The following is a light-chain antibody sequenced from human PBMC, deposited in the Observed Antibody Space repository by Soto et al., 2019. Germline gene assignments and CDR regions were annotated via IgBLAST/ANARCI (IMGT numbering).Light chain of an antibody. CDR1: SSNNGSNY. J-gene: IGLJ1*01. V-gene: IGLV1-47*01. Sequence: QSVLTQPPSASGTPGQRVTISCSGSSSNNGSNYVYWYQQLPGTAPKLLIYRNNQRPSGVPDRFSGSKSGTSASLAISGLRSEDEADYYCAAWDDSLSALYVFGTGTKVT. CDR3: AAWDDSLSALYV. CDR2: RNN.